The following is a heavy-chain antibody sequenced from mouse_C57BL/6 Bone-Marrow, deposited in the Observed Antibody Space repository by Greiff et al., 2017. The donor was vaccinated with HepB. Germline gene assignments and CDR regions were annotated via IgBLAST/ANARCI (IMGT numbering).Heavy chain of an antibody. J-gene: IGHJ3*01. CDR1: GFTFSDYG. CDR2: ISNLAYSI. V-gene: IGHV5-15*01. CDR3: ARGLGAY. Sequence: EVQGVESGGGLVQPGGSLKLSCAASGFTFSDYGMAWVRQAPRKGPEWVAFISNLAYSIYYADTVTGRFTISGKNAKNTLYLEMSSLRSEDTAMYYCARGLGAYWGQGTLVTVSA. D-gene: IGHD3-3*01.